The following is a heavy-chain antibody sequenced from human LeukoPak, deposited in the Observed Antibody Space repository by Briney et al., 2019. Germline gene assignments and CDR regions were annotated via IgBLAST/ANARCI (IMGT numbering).Heavy chain of an antibody. CDR3: ARGGRVYGGNPKYYFDY. J-gene: IGHJ4*02. Sequence: ASVKVSCKASGYTFIGHYMHWVRQAPGQGLEWMGWINPNSGGTNYAQKFQGRVTMTRDTSISTAYMELSRLGSDDTAVYYCARGGRVYGGNPKYYFDYWGQGTLVTVSS. V-gene: IGHV1-2*02. CDR2: INPNSGGT. D-gene: IGHD4-23*01. CDR1: GYTFIGHY.